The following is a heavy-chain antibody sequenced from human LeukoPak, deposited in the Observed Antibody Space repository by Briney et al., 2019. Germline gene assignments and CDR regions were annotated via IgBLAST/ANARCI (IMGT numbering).Heavy chain of an antibody. V-gene: IGHV4-59*04. Sequence: SETLPLTCTVSGGSISSCYWSWIRQPPGKGLEWIGYIYYSGTTYYNPSLKSRVTISVDTSKNQFSLKLSSATAADTAVYYCATHSYCSGTSCYARYYYYMDVWGKGTTVTVSS. CDR1: GGSISSCY. J-gene: IGHJ6*03. CDR2: IYYSGTT. CDR3: ATHSYCSGTSCYARYYYYMDV. D-gene: IGHD2-2*01.